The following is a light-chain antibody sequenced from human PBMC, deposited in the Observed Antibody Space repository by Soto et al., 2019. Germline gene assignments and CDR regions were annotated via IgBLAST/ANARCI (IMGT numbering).Light chain of an antibody. CDR1: GSNIGNNF. V-gene: IGLV1-51*01. CDR3: GTWDNSLSAYV. Sequence: QSVLTQPPSVSAAPGQKVTISCSGSGSNIGNNFASWYQQFPGTAPKLLIYDNNKRPSGIPDRFSGSKSGTSATLGITGLQTGDEADYYCGTWDNSLSAYVFGGGTKLTVL. J-gene: IGLJ1*01. CDR2: DNN.